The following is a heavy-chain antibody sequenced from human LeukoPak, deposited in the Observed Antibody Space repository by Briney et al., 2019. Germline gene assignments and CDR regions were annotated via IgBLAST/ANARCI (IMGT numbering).Heavy chain of an antibody. D-gene: IGHD2-2*01. V-gene: IGHV1-2*02. CDR1: GYSFTGYY. CDR3: ARDHCTSINCYEYKYYGMDV. CDR2: MNPDSGGT. Sequence: GASVKVSCKASGYSFTGYYLQWVRQPPGQGLEWMGLMNPDSGGTNSAQKFKGRVTMTRDTSISTAYMELSSLRSDDTAVYYCARDHCTSINCYEYKYYGMDVWGQGTTVTVSS. J-gene: IGHJ6*02.